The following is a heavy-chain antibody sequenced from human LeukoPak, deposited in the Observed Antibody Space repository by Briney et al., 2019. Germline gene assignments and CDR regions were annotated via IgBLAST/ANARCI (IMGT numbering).Heavy chain of an antibody. CDR2: MYHGGNT. V-gene: IGHV4-30-2*05. D-gene: IGHD5-12*01. Sequence: SETLSLTCAVSGGSITSGGYSWSWIRQPPGKGLEWIASMYHGGNTYYNPSLKSRVTISVDTSKNQFSLKLSSVTAADTAVYYCARNSGYDSGFDYWGQGTLVTVSS. CDR1: GGSITSGGYS. J-gene: IGHJ4*02. CDR3: ARNSGYDSGFDY.